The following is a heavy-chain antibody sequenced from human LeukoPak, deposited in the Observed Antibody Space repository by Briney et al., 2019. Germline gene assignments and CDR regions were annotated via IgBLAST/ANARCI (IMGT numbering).Heavy chain of an antibody. CDR3: ARRPGITMIVVAGFQDAFDI. Sequence: GGSLRLSCAASGFTFSSYGMSWVRQAPGKGLEWVSAISGSGGSTYYADSVKGRFTISRDNSKNTLYLQMSSLKASDTAMYYCARRPGITMIVVAGFQDAFDIWGQGTMVTVSS. V-gene: IGHV3-23*01. D-gene: IGHD3-22*01. CDR1: GFTFSSYG. J-gene: IGHJ3*02. CDR2: ISGSGGST.